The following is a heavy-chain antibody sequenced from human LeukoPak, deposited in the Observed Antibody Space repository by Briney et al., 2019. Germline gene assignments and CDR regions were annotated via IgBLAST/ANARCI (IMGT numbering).Heavy chain of an antibody. CDR3: ARWANWNHDH. J-gene: IGHJ5*02. Sequence: SETLSLTCTFSGGYISPYYWSWIRPPPGKGLEWIGYIYHDGRTNYTPSLKSRVTISVDTAKNQFSLKLTPVTAADTAVYYCARWANWNHDHWGQGTLVTVSS. CDR1: GGYISPYY. CDR2: IYHDGRT. D-gene: IGHD1-1*01. V-gene: IGHV4-59*01.